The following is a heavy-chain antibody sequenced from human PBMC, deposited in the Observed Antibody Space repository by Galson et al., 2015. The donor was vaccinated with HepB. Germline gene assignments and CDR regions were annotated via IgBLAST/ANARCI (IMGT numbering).Heavy chain of an antibody. J-gene: IGHJ4*02. Sequence: SLRLSCAASGFTFSSYGMHWVRQAPGKGLEWVAVISYDGSNKYYADSVKGRFTISRDNSKNTLYLQMNSLRAEDTAVYYCAKDGGEGELLSFAIDYWGQGTLVTVSS. CDR2: ISYDGSNK. CDR1: GFTFSSYG. CDR3: AKDGGEGELLSFAIDY. V-gene: IGHV3-30*18. D-gene: IGHD1-26*01.